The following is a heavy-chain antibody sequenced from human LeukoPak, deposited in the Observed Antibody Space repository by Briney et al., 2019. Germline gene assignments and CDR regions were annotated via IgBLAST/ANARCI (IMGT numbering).Heavy chain of an antibody. V-gene: IGHV1-2*02. D-gene: IGHD2-8*02. Sequence: GASVKVSCKASGYTVTDYYMHWVRQAPGQGLEWMGWINPNSGGTNYAQKFQGRVTMTRDTSISTAYMELSRLRSDDTAVFYCARDFHWWTHFDYWGQGTLVTVSS. CDR2: INPNSGGT. CDR3: ARDFHWWTHFDY. J-gene: IGHJ4*02. CDR1: GYTVTDYY.